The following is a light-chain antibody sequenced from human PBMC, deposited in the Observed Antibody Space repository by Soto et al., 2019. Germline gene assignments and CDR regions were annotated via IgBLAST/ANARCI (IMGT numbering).Light chain of an antibody. CDR1: QSVCGN. Sequence: EILITQSLATLSVSTGVRPTLSCTASQSVCGNLAWYQLIPGQAPRLLIYGASTRATGIPARFSGSGSGTEFTLTISSLQSEDFAVYYCQQYNNWPPITFGQGTRLE. J-gene: IGKJ5*01. V-gene: IGKV3-15*01. CDR2: GAS. CDR3: QQYNNWPPIT.